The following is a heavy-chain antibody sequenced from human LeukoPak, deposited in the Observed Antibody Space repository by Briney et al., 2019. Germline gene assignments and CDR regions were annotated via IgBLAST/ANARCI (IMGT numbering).Heavy chain of an antibody. Sequence: SETLSLTCAVYGGSFSGYYWSWIRQPPGKGLEWIGEINHSGSTNYNPSLKSRVTISVDTSKNRFSLKLSSVTAADTAVYYCARGLPYSSSWYWGTSNFGWFDPWGQGTLVTVSS. V-gene: IGHV4-34*01. D-gene: IGHD6-13*01. J-gene: IGHJ5*02. CDR1: GGSFSGYY. CDR2: INHSGST. CDR3: ARGLPYSSSWYWGTSNFGWFDP.